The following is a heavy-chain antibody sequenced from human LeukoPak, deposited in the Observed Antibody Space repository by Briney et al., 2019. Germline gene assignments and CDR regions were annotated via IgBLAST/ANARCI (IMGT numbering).Heavy chain of an antibody. CDR1: GFTFSSYT. D-gene: IGHD5-18*01. Sequence: GGSLRLFCAASGFTFSSYTMKWVRQAPGKGLEWVSSISSSSSYIYYADSVKGRFTISRDNAKNSLYLQMNRLRAEDTAVYYCARVSRGYSYGYDSWGQGTLVTVSS. J-gene: IGHJ4*02. V-gene: IGHV3-21*01. CDR3: ARVSRGYSYGYDS. CDR2: ISSSSSYI.